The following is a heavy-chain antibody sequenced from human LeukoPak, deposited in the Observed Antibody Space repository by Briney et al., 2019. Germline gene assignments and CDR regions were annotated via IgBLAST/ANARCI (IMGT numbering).Heavy chain of an antibody. CDR1: GFTFSSYA. CDR2: ISYDGSNN. Sequence: PGRSLRLSCAASGFTFSSYAMHWVRQAPGKGLEWVAVISYDGSNNYYADSVKGRSTIPRDNSKNTLYLQMNSLRAEDTAVYYCARGGYENGMDVWGQGTTVTVSS. CDR3: ARGGYENGMDV. D-gene: IGHD3-22*01. V-gene: IGHV3-30*04. J-gene: IGHJ6*02.